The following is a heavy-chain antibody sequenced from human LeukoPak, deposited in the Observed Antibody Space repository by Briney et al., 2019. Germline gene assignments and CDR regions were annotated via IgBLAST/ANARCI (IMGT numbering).Heavy chain of an antibody. J-gene: IGHJ6*03. V-gene: IGHV4-59*01. Sequence: SETLSLTCTVSGGSISSYYWSWIRQPPGKGLEWIGYIYYSGSTNYNPSLKSRVTISVDTSKNQFSLKLSSVTAADTAVYYCASLTNYYYYYMDVWGKGTTVTVSS. CDR3: ASLTNYYYYYMDV. CDR2: IYYSGST. CDR1: GGSISSYY. D-gene: IGHD1/OR15-1a*01.